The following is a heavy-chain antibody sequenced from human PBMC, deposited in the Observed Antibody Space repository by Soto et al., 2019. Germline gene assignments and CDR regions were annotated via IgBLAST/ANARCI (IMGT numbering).Heavy chain of an antibody. V-gene: IGHV3-11*01. D-gene: IGHD3-3*01. CDR1: GFIFSDYY. J-gene: IGHJ6*02. Sequence: QVQLVESGGGLVQPGGSLRLSCEASGFIFSDYYMSWVRQAPGKGLEWISYSSNRDRSTYYADSVKDRFTVSRDNAKNSVFLQINSVRAEDTAVYYCARAWQIATFGVIIMSNGMDVWGQGTTVTVSS. CDR2: SSNRDRST. CDR3: ARAWQIATFGVIIMSNGMDV.